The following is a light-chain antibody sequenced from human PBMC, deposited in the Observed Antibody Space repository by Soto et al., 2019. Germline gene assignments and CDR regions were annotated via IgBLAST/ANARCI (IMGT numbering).Light chain of an antibody. Sequence: EIVMTQSPATLSVSPGERATISCRASQSISSNLAWYQQKPGQAPRVLIYGASTRATGIPARFSGSGSGTDLALTISILQSEAFAVYYCQQYKNWPPMYTFGQGTKLEIK. CDR2: GAS. J-gene: IGKJ2*01. V-gene: IGKV3-15*01. CDR1: QSISSN. CDR3: QQYKNWPPMYT.